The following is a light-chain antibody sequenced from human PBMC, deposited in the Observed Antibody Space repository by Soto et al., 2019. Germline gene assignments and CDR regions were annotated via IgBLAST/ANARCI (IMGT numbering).Light chain of an antibody. CDR3: SSFTRINTYV. J-gene: IGLJ1*01. CDR2: DVT. CDR1: SSDVGGYDY. Sequence: QSVLTQPASVSGSPGQSITISCTGTSSDVGGYDYVSWYQQHPGKAPKLMVFDVTNLPSGVSSRFSGSKSGNTASLTISGLQAEDEADYYCSSFTRINTYVFGTGTKLTV. V-gene: IGLV2-14*03.